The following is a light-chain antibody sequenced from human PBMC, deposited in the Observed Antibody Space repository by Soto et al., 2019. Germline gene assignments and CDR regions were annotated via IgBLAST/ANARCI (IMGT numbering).Light chain of an antibody. V-gene: IGKV3-20*01. CDR2: GAS. Sequence: EIVLTQSPDTVSLSPGETATLSCRASQSVNSNYLAWYQHKPGQAPRLLINGASNRVTGIPDRFSGSGSGTDFSLTISRLEPEEFAVFYCQRYDNSITFGQGPRLEIE. CDR3: QRYDNSIT. CDR1: QSVNSNY. J-gene: IGKJ5*01.